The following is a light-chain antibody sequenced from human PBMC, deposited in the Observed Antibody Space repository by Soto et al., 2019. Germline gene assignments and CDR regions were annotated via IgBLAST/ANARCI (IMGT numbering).Light chain of an antibody. CDR1: GSTIGAGYD. V-gene: IGLV1-40*01. CDR3: LSYESSLSVV. J-gene: IGLJ2*01. CDR2: DNI. Sequence: QSVLTQSPSVSGAPGQRVTISCTGSGSTIGAGYDVHWYQQLPGTAPKLLIYDNINRPSGVPDRFSGSKSGTSASLAISGLQAEDEADYYCLSYESSLSVVFGGGTKLTVL.